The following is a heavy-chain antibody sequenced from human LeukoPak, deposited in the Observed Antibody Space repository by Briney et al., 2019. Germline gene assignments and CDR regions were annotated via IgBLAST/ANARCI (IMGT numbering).Heavy chain of an antibody. CDR3: ARQASLSIAAYFEY. V-gene: IGHV4-39*01. Sequence: SETLSLTCTVSGGSISSSCYYWGWLRQPPGKGLEWIGTIYYSGSAYLNPSLKSRVTISVATPKYQFNLMLSSVTAAHTAVYYCARQASLSIAAYFEYRGQRAPVIASS. CDR2: IYYSGSA. J-gene: IGHJ4*02. CDR1: GGSISSSCYY. D-gene: IGHD6-6*01.